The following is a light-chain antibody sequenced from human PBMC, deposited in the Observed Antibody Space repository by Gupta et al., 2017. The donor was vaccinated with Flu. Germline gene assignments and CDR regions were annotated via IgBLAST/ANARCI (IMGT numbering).Light chain of an antibody. J-gene: IGKJ4*01. CDR3: QQYYDVPFT. CDR1: HSVLYDSTEKYY. V-gene: IGKV4-1*01. CDR2: WAT. Sequence: NCKSSHSVLYDSTEKYYLSWYQQKPGQPPKLLISWATTRESGVPDRFSASGSGTDFTLTIASLQAEDVAVYYCQQYYDVPFTFGGGTKVEIK.